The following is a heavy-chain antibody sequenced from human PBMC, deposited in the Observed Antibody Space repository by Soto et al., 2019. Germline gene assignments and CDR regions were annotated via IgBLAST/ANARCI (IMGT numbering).Heavy chain of an antibody. Sequence: PSETLSLTCAVYCGSFSGYYWSCIRQPPGKGLEWIVEINHSGSTNYSPPLKTRVTISVDTSKNQFPLQLRSVTAADKAVYYCAGGPTRGGLIAVRPGLEYWGQGILVTLSS. CDR2: INHSGST. CDR3: AGGPTRGGLIAVRPGLEY. J-gene: IGHJ4*02. D-gene: IGHD6-6*01. CDR1: CGSFSGYY. V-gene: IGHV4-34*01.